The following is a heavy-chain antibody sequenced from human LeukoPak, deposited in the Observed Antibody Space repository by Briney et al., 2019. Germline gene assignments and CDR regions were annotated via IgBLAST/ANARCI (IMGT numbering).Heavy chain of an antibody. CDR2: ISGSGGST. D-gene: IGHD2-15*01. CDR1: GFTFSSYA. J-gene: IGHJ3*02. V-gene: IGHV3-23*01. CDR3: VVSGHDAFDI. Sequence: PGGSLRLSCAASGFTFSSYAMSCVRQAPGKGLEWVSAISGSGGSTYYADSVKGRFTISRDNSKNTLYLQMNSPRAEDTAVYYCVVSGHDAFDIWGQGTMVTVSS.